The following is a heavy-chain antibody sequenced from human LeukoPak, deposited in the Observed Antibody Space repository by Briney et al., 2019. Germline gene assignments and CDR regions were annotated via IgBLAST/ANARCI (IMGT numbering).Heavy chain of an antibody. V-gene: IGHV4-59*11. D-gene: IGHD3-3*01. Sequence: SETLSLTCTVSGGSISSHYWSWIRQPPGKLLEWIGYIYYSGSTNYNPSLESRVTISVDTSKNQFSLKLSSVTAAVTAVYYCARGRTRFLEWSKAGAFDIWGQGTMVTVSS. J-gene: IGHJ3*02. CDR1: GGSISSHY. CDR2: IYYSGST. CDR3: ARGRTRFLEWSKAGAFDI.